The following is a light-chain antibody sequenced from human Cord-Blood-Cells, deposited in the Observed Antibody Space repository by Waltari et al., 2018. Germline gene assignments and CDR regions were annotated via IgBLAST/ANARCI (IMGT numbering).Light chain of an antibody. J-gene: IGKJ1*01. CDR2: GAS. Sequence: EIVMTRSPPTLPLSPGERATFPCRASQRVSSNLAWYRQKPGQAPRLLIYGASTRATGIPARFSGSGSGTEFTLTISSLQSEDFAVYYCQQYNNWPPRTFGQGTKVEIK. CDR1: QRVSSN. CDR3: QQYNNWPPRT. V-gene: IGKV3-15*01.